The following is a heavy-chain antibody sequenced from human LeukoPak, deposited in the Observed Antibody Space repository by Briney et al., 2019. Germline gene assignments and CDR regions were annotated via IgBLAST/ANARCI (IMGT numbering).Heavy chain of an antibody. CDR1: GFTFSSSW. CDR3: AREGGSGYDDNWFDP. J-gene: IGHJ5*02. V-gene: IGHV3-7*01. CDR2: INQDGSKQ. D-gene: IGHD5-12*01. Sequence: PGGSLRLSCSASGFTFSSSWMNWVRQAPGKGLEWVANINQDGSKQNYVDSVKGRFTISRDNAKNSLYLQMNSLRAEDTAVYYCAREGGSGYDDNWFDPWGQGTLVTVSS.